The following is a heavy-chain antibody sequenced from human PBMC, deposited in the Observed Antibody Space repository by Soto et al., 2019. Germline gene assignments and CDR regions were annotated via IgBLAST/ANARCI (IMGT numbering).Heavy chain of an antibody. J-gene: IGHJ6*02. CDR3: AHSRGVLLGVAYSHDGMCV. D-gene: IGHD3-10*01. CDR1: GFSLTTRGVG. V-gene: IGHV2-5*02. CDR2: IYWDSDK. Sequence: QITLKESGPTLVRPTQTLTLTCSLSGFSLTTRGVGVSWIRQPPGKALEWLALIYWDSDKRYSPSLKDRLTTPKDTSKNPVVRTMTKVDPVDTATYSCAHSRGVLLGVAYSHDGMCVWAPGSTVTVSS.